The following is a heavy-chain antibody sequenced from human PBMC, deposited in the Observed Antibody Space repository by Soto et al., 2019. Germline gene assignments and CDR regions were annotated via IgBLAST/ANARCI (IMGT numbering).Heavy chain of an antibody. J-gene: IGHJ4*02. Sequence: GGSLRLSCAVSGFTFSSYSMNWVRQAPGTGLEWVSSIGSSSSYIYYADSVKGRFTISRDNAKNSLYLQMNSLRADDTAVYYCAKDQASGTCSFYSWGQGTLFAVS. CDR2: IGSSSSYI. V-gene: IGHV3-21*01. D-gene: IGHD2-15*01. CDR3: AKDQASGTCSFYS. CDR1: GFTFSSYS.